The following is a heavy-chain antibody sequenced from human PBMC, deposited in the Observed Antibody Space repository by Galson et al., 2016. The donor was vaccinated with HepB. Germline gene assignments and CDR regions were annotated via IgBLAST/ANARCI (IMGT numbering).Heavy chain of an antibody. D-gene: IGHD3-10*01. CDR1: GFAFSTYA. V-gene: IGHV3-23*01. J-gene: IGHJ4*02. Sequence: SLRLSCAASGFAFSTYAMTWVRQAPGKGLEWVSSITGNGASAYFADSVKGRFAISRDNSKNTLYLEMNNLRAEDTAVYYCAKYSGWGTRNFDYWGQGTLVTVSS. CDR3: AKYSGWGTRNFDY. CDR2: ITGNGASA.